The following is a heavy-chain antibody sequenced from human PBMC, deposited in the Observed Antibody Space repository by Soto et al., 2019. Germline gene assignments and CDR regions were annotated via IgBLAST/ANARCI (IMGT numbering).Heavy chain of an antibody. CDR1: GGSISSYY. J-gene: IGHJ5*02. CDR2: IYTSGST. D-gene: IGHD6-6*01. CDR3: ARDWVGSSYWRTIRFDP. V-gene: IGHV4-4*07. Sequence: SETLSLTCTVSGGSISSYYWSWIRQPAGKGLEWIGRIYTSGSTNYNPSLKSRVTMSVDTSKNQFSLKLSSVTAADTAVYYCARDWVGSSYWRTIRFDPWGQGTLVTVSS.